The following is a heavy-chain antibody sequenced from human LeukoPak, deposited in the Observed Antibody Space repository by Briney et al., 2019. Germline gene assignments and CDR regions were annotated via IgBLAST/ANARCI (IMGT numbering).Heavy chain of an antibody. CDR1: GGTFSSYA. J-gene: IGHJ4*02. V-gene: IGHV1-69*13. CDR3: AQSHDILTGYYNPDY. CDR2: IIPIFGTA. D-gene: IGHD3-9*01. Sequence: SVKVSCKASGGTFSSYAISWVRQAPGQGLEWMGGIIPIFGTANYAQKFQGRVTITADESTSTAYMELSSLRSEDTAVYYCAQSHDILTGYYNPDYWGQGTLVTVSS.